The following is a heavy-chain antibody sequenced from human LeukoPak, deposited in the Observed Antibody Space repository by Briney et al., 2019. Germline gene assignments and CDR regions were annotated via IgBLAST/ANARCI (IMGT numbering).Heavy chain of an antibody. CDR3: ARVPGRYCSSTSCYRYFDY. J-gene: IGHJ4*02. CDR2: ISAYNGNT. CDR1: GYTFTSYG. V-gene: IGHV1-18*01. Sequence: ASVKVSCKASGYTFTSYGISWVRQAPGQGLEWMGWISAYNGNTNYAQKLQGRVTMTTDTSTSTAYTELRSLRSDDTAVYYCARVPGRYCSSTSCYRYFDYWGQGTLVTVSS. D-gene: IGHD2-2*01.